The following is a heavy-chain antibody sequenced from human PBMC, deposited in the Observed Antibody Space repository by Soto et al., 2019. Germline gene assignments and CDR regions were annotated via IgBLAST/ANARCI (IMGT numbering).Heavy chain of an antibody. CDR3: AAYDSSGYYYPLGFDP. CDR2: IIPIFGTA. Sequence: GASVKVSCKASGGTFSSYAISWVRQAPGQGLEWMGGIIPIFGTANYAQKFQGRVTITADESTSTAYMELSSLRSEDTAVYYCAAYDSSGYYYPLGFDPWGQGTLVTSPQ. CDR1: GGTFSSYA. V-gene: IGHV1-69*13. J-gene: IGHJ5*02. D-gene: IGHD3-22*01.